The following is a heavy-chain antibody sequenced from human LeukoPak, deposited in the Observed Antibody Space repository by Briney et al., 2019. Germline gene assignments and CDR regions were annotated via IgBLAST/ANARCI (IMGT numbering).Heavy chain of an antibody. CDR1: GYTFTSYD. J-gene: IGHJ3*02. CDR3: AKRTVVTPNWAFDI. CDR2: MNPNSGST. Sequence: ASVKVSCKASGYTFTSYDINWVRQATGQGLEWMGWMNPNSGSTGYAQKFQGRVTMTRSTSISTAYMELSSLRSEDTAVYYCAKRTVVTPNWAFDIWGQGTMVTVSS. D-gene: IGHD2-21*02. V-gene: IGHV1-8*01.